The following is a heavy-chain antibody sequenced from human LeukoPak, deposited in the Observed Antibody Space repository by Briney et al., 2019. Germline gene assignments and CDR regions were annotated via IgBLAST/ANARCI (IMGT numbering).Heavy chain of an antibody. CDR2: INPNSGGT. Sequence: ASVKVSCKASGYTFTGYYMHWVRQAPGQGLEWMGWINPNSGGTNYAQKFQGRVTMTRDTSISTAYMELSRLRSDDTAVYYCARMSSTWGTGAFDIWGQGTMVTVSS. CDR3: ARMSSTWGTGAFDI. V-gene: IGHV1-2*02. D-gene: IGHD6-13*01. J-gene: IGHJ3*02. CDR1: GYTFTGYY.